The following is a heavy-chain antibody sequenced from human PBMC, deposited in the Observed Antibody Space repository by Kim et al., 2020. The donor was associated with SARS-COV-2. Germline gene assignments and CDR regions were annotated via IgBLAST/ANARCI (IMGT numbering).Heavy chain of an antibody. D-gene: IGHD1-7*01. V-gene: IGHV3-23*01. CDR3: AKDLDNWNYVGSFDY. Sequence: DSVKGRFTISRDNSKNTLYLQMNSLRAEDTAVYYCAKDLDNWNYVGSFDYWGQGTLVTVSS. J-gene: IGHJ4*02.